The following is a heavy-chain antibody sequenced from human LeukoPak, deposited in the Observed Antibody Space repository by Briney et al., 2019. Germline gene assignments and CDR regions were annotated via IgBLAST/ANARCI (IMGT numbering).Heavy chain of an antibody. CDR1: GFTFNSYW. Sequence: GGSLRLSCEGSGFTFNSYWMNWVRQPPGKGLEWVANINPDGSVRTYVDSVKGRFTSSRDNAKNSLDLQMNSLRAEDTAVYYCVGWGISAIWGQGTTVSASS. D-gene: IGHD3-16*01. V-gene: IGHV3-7*01. CDR3: VGWGISAI. J-gene: IGHJ3*01. CDR2: INPDGSVR.